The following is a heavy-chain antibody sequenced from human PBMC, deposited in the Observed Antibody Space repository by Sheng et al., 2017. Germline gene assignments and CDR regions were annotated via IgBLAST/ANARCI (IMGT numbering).Heavy chain of an antibody. D-gene: IGHD6-13*01. CDR1: GFIFSSHA. CDR3: AKGRGSNSYDASDI. V-gene: IGHV3-30*18. CDR2: ISSDGNSK. J-gene: IGHJ3*02. Sequence: QVQLVESGEAWSSLGGPLRLSCAASGFIFSSHAMHWVRQAPGKGLDWVAVISSDGNSKYYADSVKGRFTASRDNSKNTLYLQMNNLRPEDTAVFYCAKGRGSNSYDASDIWGQGTMVTVSS.